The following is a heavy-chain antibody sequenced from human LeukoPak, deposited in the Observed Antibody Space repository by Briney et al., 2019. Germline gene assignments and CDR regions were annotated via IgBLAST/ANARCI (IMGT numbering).Heavy chain of an antibody. J-gene: IGHJ4*02. D-gene: IGHD5-18*01. V-gene: IGHV1-2*02. CDR2: INPNSGGT. CDR3: ARAVLLGTDFDY. CDR1: GYTFTGYY. Sequence: ASVKVSCKASGYTFTGYYMHWVRQAPGQGLEWKGWINPNSGGTNYAQKFQGRVTMTRDTSISTAYMELSRLRSDDTAVYYCARAVLLGTDFDYWGQGTLVTISS.